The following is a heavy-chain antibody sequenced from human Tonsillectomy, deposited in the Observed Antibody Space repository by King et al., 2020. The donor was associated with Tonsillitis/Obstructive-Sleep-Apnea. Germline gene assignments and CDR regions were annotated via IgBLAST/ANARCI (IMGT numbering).Heavy chain of an antibody. CDR2: IYNSGST. Sequence: QLQESGPGLVKPSETLSLTCTVSGGSIGGYYWNWIRQPPGKGLEWIAYIYNSGSTNYNPSLKSRVTISVDTSKNQFSLKLSSVTAADTAVYYCARTPRHIVVVTAPPSRYFDRWAVAPWSLSPQ. J-gene: IGHJ2*01. V-gene: IGHV4-59*01. D-gene: IGHD2-21*02. CDR1: GGSIGGYY. CDR3: ARTPRHIVVVTAPPSRYFDR.